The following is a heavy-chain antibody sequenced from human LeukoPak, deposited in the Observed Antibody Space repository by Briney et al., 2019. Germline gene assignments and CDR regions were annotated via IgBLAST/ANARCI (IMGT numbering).Heavy chain of an antibody. CDR2: IYYSGST. CDR3: VRDRELTY. D-gene: IGHD3-10*01. Sequence: SETLSLTCTVSGDSISTYYWSWIRQPPGKGLEWIGYIYYSGSTNYNPSLQSRVTISVDMSKNQFSLRLSSVTAADTAVYFCVRDRELTYWGQGILVTVSS. J-gene: IGHJ4*02. V-gene: IGHV4-59*01. CDR1: GDSISTYY.